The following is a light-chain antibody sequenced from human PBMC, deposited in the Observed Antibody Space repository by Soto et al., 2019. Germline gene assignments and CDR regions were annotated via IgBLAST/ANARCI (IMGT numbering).Light chain of an antibody. CDR1: QDIAIY. J-gene: IGKJ4*01. CDR2: AAS. Sequence: IQLSQSPSSLSASVGDRFTITCRASQDIAIYLAWYQQKPGEAPKLLIYAASTLYGGVPSRFSGSGSGTDFALTITSLQAEDFATYYCQQLRMYPSTFGGGTKV. CDR3: QQLRMYPST. V-gene: IGKV1-9*01.